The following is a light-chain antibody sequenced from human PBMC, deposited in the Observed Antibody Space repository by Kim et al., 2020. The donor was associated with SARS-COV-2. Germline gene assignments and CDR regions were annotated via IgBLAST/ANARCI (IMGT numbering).Light chain of an antibody. Sequence: ASISCRSAQSLVHSDGKTYLKWFRKRPGQSPRRMIYEVSKRDSGAPDRFSGSGSGTDFTLEISRVEAEDIGVYYCMQSIYWPWTFGQGTKVDIK. J-gene: IGKJ1*01. CDR2: EVS. CDR3: MQSIYWPWT. CDR1: QSLVHSDGKTY. V-gene: IGKV2-30*02.